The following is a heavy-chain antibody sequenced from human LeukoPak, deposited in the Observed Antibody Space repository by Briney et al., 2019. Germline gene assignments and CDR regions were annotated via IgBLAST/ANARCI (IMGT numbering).Heavy chain of an antibody. D-gene: IGHD2-15*01. Sequence: SQTLSLTCTVSGGPISSGDYYWSWIRQPPGKGLEWIGYIYYSGSTYYNPSLKSRVTISVDTSKNQFSLKLSSVTAADTAVYYCARDREWCSGGSCYSRWFDPWGQGTLVTVSS. CDR1: GGPISSGDYY. J-gene: IGHJ5*02. CDR2: IYYSGST. CDR3: ARDREWCSGGSCYSRWFDP. V-gene: IGHV4-30-4*01.